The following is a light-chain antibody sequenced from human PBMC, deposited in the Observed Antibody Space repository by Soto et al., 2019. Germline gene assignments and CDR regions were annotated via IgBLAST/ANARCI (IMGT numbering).Light chain of an antibody. CDR3: CSYAGSHFL. J-gene: IGLJ2*01. Sequence: QSVLTQPRSVSGSPGQSVTISCTGTSSDVGGYNYVSWYQQHPGKAPKLMIYDVSQRPSGVPDRFSGSKSGNTASLTISGLQHEDEADSYCCSYAGSHFLFGGGTKLTVL. CDR1: SSDVGGYNY. V-gene: IGLV2-11*01. CDR2: DVS.